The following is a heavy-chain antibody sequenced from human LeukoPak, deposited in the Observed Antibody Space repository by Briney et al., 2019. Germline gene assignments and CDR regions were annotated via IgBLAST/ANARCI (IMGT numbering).Heavy chain of an antibody. D-gene: IGHD6-25*01. CDR1: RYSFPSYW. V-gene: IGHV5-10-1*01. Sequence: GESLKISCKGSRYSFPSYWITWVRQMPGKGLEWMGRIDPSDSYTNYSPSFQGHVTISADKSISTAYLLWCGLKASDTAIYYCPRRTGAAANDYWGQGTLVSVSS. CDR3: PRRTGAAANDY. J-gene: IGHJ4*02. CDR2: IDPSDSYT.